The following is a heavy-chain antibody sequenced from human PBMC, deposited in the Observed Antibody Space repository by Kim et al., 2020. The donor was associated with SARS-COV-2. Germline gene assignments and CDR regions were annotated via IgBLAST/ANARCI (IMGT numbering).Heavy chain of an antibody. CDR1: GYTFSTYW. J-gene: IGHJ4*02. Sequence: GESLKISCKGSGYTFSTYWIGWVRQMPGKGLEWMGIIYPDDSDTRYSPSFQGQVTISADKSISTAYLQWGSLKAPDTAMYYCARRNRDCSGGSCYPRYFDYWGQGTLVTVSS. CDR3: ARRNRDCSGGSCYPRYFDY. CDR2: IYPDDSDT. V-gene: IGHV5-51*01. D-gene: IGHD2-15*01.